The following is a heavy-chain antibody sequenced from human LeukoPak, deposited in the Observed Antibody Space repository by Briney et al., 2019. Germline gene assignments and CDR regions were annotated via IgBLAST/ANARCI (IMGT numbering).Heavy chain of an antibody. CDR2: IYHSGST. D-gene: IGHD6-13*01. CDR1: GYSISSGYY. J-gene: IGHJ5*02. V-gene: IGHV4-38-2*02. CDR3: ARDSSSWSLNWFDP. Sequence: SETLSLTCTVSGYSISSGYYWGWIRQPPGKGLEWIGSIYHSGSTYYNPSLKSRVTISVDTSKNQFSLKLSSVTAADTAVYYCARDSSSWSLNWFDPWGQGTLVTVSS.